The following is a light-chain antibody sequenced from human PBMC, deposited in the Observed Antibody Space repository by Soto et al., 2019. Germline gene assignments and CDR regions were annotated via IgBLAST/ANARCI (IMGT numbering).Light chain of an antibody. CDR3: GTWDTSLSVVL. V-gene: IGLV1-51*01. CDR2: DNN. CDR1: NSNIGNNY. J-gene: IGLJ2*01. Sequence: QSVLTQPPSVSAAPGQRVTIFCSGSNSNIGNNYVSWYQQLPGTAPKLLIYDNNQRPSEIPDRFSGSRSGTSATLGITGLQTGDEADYYCGTWDTSLSVVLFGGGTKLTVL.